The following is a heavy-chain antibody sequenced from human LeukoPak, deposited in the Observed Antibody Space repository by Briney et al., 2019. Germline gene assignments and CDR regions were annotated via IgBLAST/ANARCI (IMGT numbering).Heavy chain of an antibody. Sequence: SETLSLTCTVSGGSISSYYWNWIRQPPGKGLEWIGYIYYSGSTNYNPSLKSRVTISVDTSKNQFSLKLSSVTAADTAVYYCARLLRSGWYYFDYWGQGTLVTVSS. J-gene: IGHJ4*02. V-gene: IGHV4-59*08. CDR2: IYYSGST. CDR3: ARLLRSGWYYFDY. CDR1: GGSISSYY. D-gene: IGHD6-19*01.